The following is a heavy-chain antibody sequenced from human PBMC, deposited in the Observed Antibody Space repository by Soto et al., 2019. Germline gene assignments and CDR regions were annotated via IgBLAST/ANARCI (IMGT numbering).Heavy chain of an antibody. V-gene: IGHV3-23*01. CDR2: ISGSGCST. Sequence: GGSLILSCAASGFTFIKYALTVGRQPPGKGLGWGTVISGSGCSTYFADSVEGRFTISRDNSKNTMYLQMSSLRAEDTAVYYCATEYAHTGHCPDYWGQGALDALST. D-gene: IGHD2-21*01. CDR1: GFTFIKYA. CDR3: ATEYAHTGHCPDY. J-gene: IGHJ4*02.